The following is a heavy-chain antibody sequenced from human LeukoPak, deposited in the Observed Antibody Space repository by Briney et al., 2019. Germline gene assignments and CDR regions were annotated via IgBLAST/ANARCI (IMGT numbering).Heavy chain of an antibody. CDR1: GYSISSGFY. CDR3: ARGVGLTQGGTFDY. Sequence: SETLSLTCTVSGYSISSGFYWGWIRQPPGKGPEWIGSIYHSGSTHCNSSLKSRVTISVDTSKNQLSLKLSSVTAADTAVYYCARGVGLTQGGTFDYWGQGTLVTVSS. D-gene: IGHD1-1*01. V-gene: IGHV4-38-2*02. J-gene: IGHJ4*02. CDR2: IYHSGST.